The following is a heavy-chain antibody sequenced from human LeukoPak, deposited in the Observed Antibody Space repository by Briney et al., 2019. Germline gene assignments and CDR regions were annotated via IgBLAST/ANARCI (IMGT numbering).Heavy chain of an antibody. CDR1: GGSISSSNW. J-gene: IGHJ5*02. CDR3: ARVPYSSSWPGFDP. V-gene: IGHV4-4*02. Sequence: SGTLSLACAVSGGSISSSNWWSWVRQPPGKGLEWIGETYHSGSTNYNPSLKSRVTISVDKSKNQFSLKLSSVTAADTAVYYCARVPYSSSWPGFDPWGQGTLVTVSS. CDR2: TYHSGST. D-gene: IGHD6-13*01.